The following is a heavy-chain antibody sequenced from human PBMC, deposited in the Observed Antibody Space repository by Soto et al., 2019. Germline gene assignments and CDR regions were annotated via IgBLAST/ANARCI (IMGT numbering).Heavy chain of an antibody. J-gene: IGHJ6*02. CDR3: ARDGPYYYASRMDV. CDR2: LHSGGDT. CDR1: GIPVSSNY. V-gene: IGHV3-53*04. Sequence: EVQLVESGGGLVQPGGSLRLSCVASGIPVSSNYMTWVRQAPGKGLEWVSVLHSGGDTYYANSVKGRFTISRHDSTNTLFLQMHSRTAEDTAVYYCARDGPYYYASRMDVWGQGTTVTVSS. D-gene: IGHD3-10*01.